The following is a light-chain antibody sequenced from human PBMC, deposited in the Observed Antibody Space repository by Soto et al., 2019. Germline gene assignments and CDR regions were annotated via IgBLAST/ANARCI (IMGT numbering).Light chain of an antibody. J-gene: IGLJ1*01. CDR3: SSFTTSTSYV. V-gene: IGLV2-14*01. CDR2: DVS. CDR1: SSDVGGYNS. Sequence: QSVLTQPASVSGSPGQSIAISCTGTSSDVGGYNSVSWYQQYPGKAPKLMIHDVSNRPSGVSNRFSGSKSGNTASLTISGLKAEEEADYYCSSFTTSTSYVFGSGTKVTVL.